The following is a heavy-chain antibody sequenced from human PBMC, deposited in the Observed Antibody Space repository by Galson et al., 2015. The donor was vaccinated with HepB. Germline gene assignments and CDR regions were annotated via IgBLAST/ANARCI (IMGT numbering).Heavy chain of an antibody. D-gene: IGHD6-13*01. CDR1: GFNFDDYA. J-gene: IGHJ4*02. V-gene: IGHV3-9*01. CDR2: ISWNGDSV. Sequence: SLRLSCAVSGFNFDDYAMHWVRPAPGKGLDWVSGISWNGDSVGYADSVMGRFAISRDNAKKHLYLHMDSLRPEDTAFYYCTKARAASDTNFDYWGQGTLVIVSS. CDR3: TKARAASDTNFDY.